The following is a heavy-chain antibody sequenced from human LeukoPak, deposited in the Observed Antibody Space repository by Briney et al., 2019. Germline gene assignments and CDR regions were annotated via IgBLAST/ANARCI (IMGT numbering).Heavy chain of an antibody. V-gene: IGHV3-23*01. Sequence: PGGSLRLSCAASGFTFSSYAMSWVRQAPGKGLEWVSAISGSGGSTYYADSVKGRFTFSRDNSKNTLYLQMNSLRAEDTAVYYCAKGSRRKSGSYYNPSSYYYSMDVWGKGTTVSVSS. CDR3: AKGSRRKSGSYYNPSSYYYSMDV. J-gene: IGHJ6*04. CDR2: ISGSGGST. CDR1: GFTFSSYA. D-gene: IGHD3-10*01.